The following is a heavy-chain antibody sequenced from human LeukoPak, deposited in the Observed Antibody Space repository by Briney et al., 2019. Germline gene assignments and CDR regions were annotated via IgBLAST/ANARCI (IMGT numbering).Heavy chain of an antibody. D-gene: IGHD6-6*01. CDR3: ARSSSSSGMLFRYYYYGMDV. CDR1: GYTFTSYY. Sequence: ASVKVSCKASGYTFTSYYMHWVRQATGQGLEWMGWMNPNSGNTGYAQKFQGRVTMARNTSISTAYMELSSLRSEDTAVYYCARSSSSSGMLFRYYYYGMDVWGQGTTVTVSS. J-gene: IGHJ6*02. V-gene: IGHV1-8*02. CDR2: MNPNSGNT.